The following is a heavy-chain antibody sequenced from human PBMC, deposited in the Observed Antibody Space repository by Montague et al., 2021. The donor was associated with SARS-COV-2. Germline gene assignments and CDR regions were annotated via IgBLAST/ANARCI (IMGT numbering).Heavy chain of an antibody. V-gene: IGHV2-5*02. CDR3: AHRRGGWYGPYFDY. CDR1: GLSLSTSGVG. J-gene: IGHJ4*02. CDR2: SYWDDEK. D-gene: IGHD6-19*01. Sequence: PALAKPTQTLTLTCTFSGLSLSTSGVGVGWIRQPPGKALEWLALSYWDDEKRYSPSLKSRLTITKDTSKNQVVLTMTNMDPVDTATYYCAHRRGGWYGPYFDYWGQGTLVTVSS.